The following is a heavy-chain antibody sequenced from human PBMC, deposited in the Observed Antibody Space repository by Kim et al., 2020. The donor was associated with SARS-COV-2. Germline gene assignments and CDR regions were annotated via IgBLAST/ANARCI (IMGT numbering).Heavy chain of an antibody. V-gene: IGHV3-30-3*01. CDR1: GFTFSSYA. CDR2: ISYDGSNK. J-gene: IGHJ4*02. CDR3: ARDRTGTTLGGFDY. D-gene: IGHD1-7*01. Sequence: GGSLRLSCAASGFTFSSYAMHWVRQAPGKGLEWVAVISYDGSNKYYADSVKGRFTISRDNSKNTLYLQMNSLRAEDTAVYYCARDRTGTTLGGFDYWGQGTLVTVSS.